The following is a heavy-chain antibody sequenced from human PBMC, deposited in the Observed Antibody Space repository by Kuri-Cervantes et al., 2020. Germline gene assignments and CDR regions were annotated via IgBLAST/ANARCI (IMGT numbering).Heavy chain of an antibody. V-gene: IGHV3-21*04. CDR1: GFTFSSYS. D-gene: IGHD1-1*01. CDR3: AKGYKGHDAFDI. Sequence: GGSLRLSCAASGFTFSSYSMNWVRQAPGKGLEWVSSISSSSSYIYYADSVKGRFTISRDNAKNSLYLQMNSLRAEDTAVYYCAKGYKGHDAFDIWGQGTMVTVSS. CDR2: ISSSSSYI. J-gene: IGHJ3*02.